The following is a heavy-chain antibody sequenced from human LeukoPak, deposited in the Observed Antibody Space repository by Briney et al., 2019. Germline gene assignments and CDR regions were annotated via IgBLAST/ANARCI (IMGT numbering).Heavy chain of an antibody. J-gene: IGHJ4*02. V-gene: IGHV3-15*01. CDR1: GFTFSNAW. CDR2: IKSKADGGTT. Sequence: GGSPRLSCAASGFTFSNAWMSWVRQAPGKGLEWVGRIKSKADGGTTDYAAPVKGRFTISRDDSENTLSLQMDSLKTEDTAVYFCTTMSIRYLHFWGQGTLVTVSS. CDR3: TTMSIRYLHF. D-gene: IGHD3-9*01.